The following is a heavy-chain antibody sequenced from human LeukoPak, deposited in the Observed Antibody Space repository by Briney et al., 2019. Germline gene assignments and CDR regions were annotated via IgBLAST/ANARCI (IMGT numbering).Heavy chain of an antibody. Sequence: SQTLSLTCTVSGGSISSGGYYWSWIRQHPGKGLEWIGCIYYSGSTYYNPSLKSRVTISVDTSKNQFSLKLSSVTAADTAVYYCARGYGIDSSGHPYFGYWGQGTLVTVSS. CDR3: ARGYGIDSSGHPYFGY. CDR2: IYYSGST. CDR1: GGSISSGGYY. J-gene: IGHJ4*02. V-gene: IGHV4-31*03. D-gene: IGHD3-22*01.